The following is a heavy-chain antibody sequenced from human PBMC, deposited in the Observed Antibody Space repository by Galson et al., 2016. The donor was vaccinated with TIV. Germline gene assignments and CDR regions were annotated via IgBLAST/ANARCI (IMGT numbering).Heavy chain of an antibody. CDR3: AREKAVGPALLDF. J-gene: IGHJ4*02. CDR2: IKEDGREE. CDR1: GFTFSDYW. D-gene: IGHD2-15*01. V-gene: IGHV3-7*01. Sequence: SLRLSCAASGFTFSDYWVTWVRLTPGKGLEWVANIKEDGREEYYGDSVTGRFTVSRDNARNSLFLQMTGLRADDTAIYYCAREKAVGPALLDFWGQGVPVTVSP.